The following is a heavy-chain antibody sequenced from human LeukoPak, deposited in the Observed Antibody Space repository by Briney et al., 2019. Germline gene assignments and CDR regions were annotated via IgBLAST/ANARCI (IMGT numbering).Heavy chain of an antibody. Sequence: GGSLRLSCAASGFTFSSYAMSWVRQAPGKGLERVSAISGSGGSTYYADSVKGRFTISRDNSKNTLYLQMNSLRAEDTAVYYCAKDDADIVVVVAARGSDAFDIWGQGTMVTVSS. D-gene: IGHD2-15*01. CDR1: GFTFSSYA. V-gene: IGHV3-23*01. CDR3: AKDDADIVVVVAARGSDAFDI. J-gene: IGHJ3*02. CDR2: ISGSGGST.